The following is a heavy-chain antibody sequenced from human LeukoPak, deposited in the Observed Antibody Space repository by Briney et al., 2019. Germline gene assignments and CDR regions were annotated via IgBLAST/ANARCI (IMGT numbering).Heavy chain of an antibody. CDR1: GFTFSSYA. J-gene: IGHJ4*02. V-gene: IGHV3-23*01. CDR2: ISGSGSST. D-gene: IGHD5-12*01. Sequence: GGSLRLSCAASGFTFSSYAMSWVRQAPGKGLEWVSTISGSGSSTYYADSVKGRFTISRDNSKNTLYLQMNSLRAEDTAVYYCAKDSGGYDPFNFDYWGQGTLVTVSS. CDR3: AKDSGGYDPFNFDY.